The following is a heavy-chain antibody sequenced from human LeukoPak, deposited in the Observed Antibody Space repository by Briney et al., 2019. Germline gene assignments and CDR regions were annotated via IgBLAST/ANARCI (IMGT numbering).Heavy chain of an antibody. V-gene: IGHV3-30*02. CDR1: GFTFSSYG. Sequence: GGSLRLSCAASGFTFSSYGMHWVRQAPGKGLEWVAFIRYDGSNKYYADSVKGRFTISRDNSKNTLYLQMNSLRAEDTAVYYCAKDRIGRHYYYYMDVWGKGTMVTVSS. J-gene: IGHJ6*03. CDR2: IRYDGSNK. CDR3: AKDRIGRHYYYYMDV.